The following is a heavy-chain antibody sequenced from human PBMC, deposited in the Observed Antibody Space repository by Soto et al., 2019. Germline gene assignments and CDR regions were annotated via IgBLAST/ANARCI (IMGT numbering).Heavy chain of an antibody. CDR2: INHSGST. Sequence: SETLSLTCAVYGGSFSGYYWSWIRQPPGKGLEWIGEINHSGSTNYNPSLKSRVTISVDTSKNQFSLKLSSVTAADTAVYYCARRPTMVRGVVQFRFDPWGQGTLVTVSS. CDR1: GGSFSGYY. CDR3: ARRPTMVRGVVQFRFDP. V-gene: IGHV4-34*01. J-gene: IGHJ5*02. D-gene: IGHD3-10*01.